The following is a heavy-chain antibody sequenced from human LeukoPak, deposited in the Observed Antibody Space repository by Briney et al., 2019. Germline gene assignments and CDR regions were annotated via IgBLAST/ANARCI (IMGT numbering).Heavy chain of an antibody. J-gene: IGHJ4*02. CDR1: GYSISSAYY. CDR3: ARLVWFGEKCFDY. Sequence: SETLSLSCHVSGYSISSAYYWSWIRQPPGKELEGIGSIHYSGSTSYNPSLKNRDTISVDTSNNHVSLKLSSVIAADTAVYYCARLVWFGEKCFDYWGQGTLVTVSS. CDR2: IHYSGST. V-gene: IGHV4-38-2*01. D-gene: IGHD3-10*01.